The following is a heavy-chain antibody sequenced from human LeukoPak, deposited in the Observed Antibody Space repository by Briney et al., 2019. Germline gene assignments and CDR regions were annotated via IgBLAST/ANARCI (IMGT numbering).Heavy chain of an antibody. J-gene: IGHJ4*02. CDR1: GFTFSSYG. V-gene: IGHV3-30*03. Sequence: GGSLRLSCAASGFTFSSYGMHWVRQAPGKGLEWVAVISYDGSNKYYADPVKGRFTISRDNSKNTLYLQMNSLRAEDTAVYYCVRDLGGRSGHWGQGTLVTVSS. D-gene: IGHD1-26*01. CDR2: ISYDGSNK. CDR3: VRDLGGRSGH.